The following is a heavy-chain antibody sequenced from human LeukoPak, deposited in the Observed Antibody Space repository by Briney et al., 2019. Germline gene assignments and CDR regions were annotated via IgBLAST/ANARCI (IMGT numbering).Heavy chain of an antibody. D-gene: IGHD3-9*01. V-gene: IGHV3-33*01. J-gene: IGHJ4*02. CDR3: ARDEADILTGYYRYYFDY. Sequence: GGSLRLSCAASGFTFSRYGMHWVRQAPGKGLEWVAVIWYDGSNKYYADSVKGRFTISRDNSKNTLYLQMNSLRAEDTAVYYCARDEADILTGYYRYYFDYWGQGTLVTVSS. CDR1: GFTFSRYG. CDR2: IWYDGSNK.